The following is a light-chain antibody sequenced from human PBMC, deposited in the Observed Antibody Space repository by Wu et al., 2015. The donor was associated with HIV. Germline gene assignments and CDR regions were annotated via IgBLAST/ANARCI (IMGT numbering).Light chain of an antibody. V-gene: IGKV3-20*01. CDR3: QQYVSSAPIT. CDR2: GAS. Sequence: ETVLTQSPGILSLPPGERATLSCRASQSVSSSYLAWYQQKPGQAPRLLIYGASSRATGIPDRFSGSGSGTDFTLTINGLEPEDFAVYYCQQYVSSAPITFGRGHDWRLN. J-gene: IGKJ5*01. CDR1: QSVSSSY.